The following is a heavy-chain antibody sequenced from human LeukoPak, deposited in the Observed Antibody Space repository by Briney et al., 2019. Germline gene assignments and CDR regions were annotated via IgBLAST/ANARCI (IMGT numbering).Heavy chain of an antibody. CDR2: IYSGGST. V-gene: IGHV3-53*01. CDR3: ARDRGHSSSWSPHTLDY. D-gene: IGHD6-13*01. Sequence: PGGSLRLSCAASGFTVSSNYMSWVRHAPGKGLEWVSVIYSGGSTYYADSVKGRFTISRDNSKNTLYLQMNSLRAKDTAVYYCARDRGHSSSWSPHTLDYWGQGTLVTVSS. J-gene: IGHJ4*02. CDR1: GFTVSSNY.